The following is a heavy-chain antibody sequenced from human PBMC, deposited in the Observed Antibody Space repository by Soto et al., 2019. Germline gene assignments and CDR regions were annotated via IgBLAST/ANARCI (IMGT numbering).Heavy chain of an antibody. CDR1: GGSISSYY. D-gene: IGHD6-13*01. CDR3: ARSKQLAGYYYYYGMDV. CDR2: IYYSGST. Sequence: SETLSLTCTVSGGSISSYYWSWIRQPPGKGLEWIGYIYYSGSTNYNPSLKSRVTISVDTSKNQFSLKLNSVTAADTAVYYCARSKQLAGYYYYYGMDVWGQGTTLPVSS. V-gene: IGHV4-59*01. J-gene: IGHJ6*02.